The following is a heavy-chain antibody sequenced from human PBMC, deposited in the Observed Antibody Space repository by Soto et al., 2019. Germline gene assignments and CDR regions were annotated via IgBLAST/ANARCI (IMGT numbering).Heavy chain of an antibody. D-gene: IGHD3-10*01. CDR1: GYTFTSYD. J-gene: IGHJ6*02. Sequence: ASVKVSCKASGYTFTSYDINWVRQATGQGLEWMGWMNPNSGNTGYAQKFQGRVTMTRNTSISTAYMELSSLRSEDTAVYYCARGGEEYYYYGMDVWGQGTTVTVSS. V-gene: IGHV1-8*01. CDR3: ARGGEEYYYYGMDV. CDR2: MNPNSGNT.